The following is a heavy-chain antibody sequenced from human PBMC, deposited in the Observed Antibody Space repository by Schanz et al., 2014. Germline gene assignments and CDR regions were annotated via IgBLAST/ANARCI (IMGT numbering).Heavy chain of an antibody. CDR3: ARGVLGSGYRQQYYFDH. D-gene: IGHD3-3*01. V-gene: IGHV4-59*12. J-gene: IGHJ4*02. CDR2: MYYSGST. CDR1: GGSISSYY. Sequence: QVQLQESGPGLVKPSETLSLTCTVSGGSISSYYWSWIRQPPGKGLEWIGYMYYSGSTNYNPSLNRRFTISVDTSKNQCSLKVTSVTPADTAVYYCARGVLGSGYRQQYYFDHWGQGTLVTVSS.